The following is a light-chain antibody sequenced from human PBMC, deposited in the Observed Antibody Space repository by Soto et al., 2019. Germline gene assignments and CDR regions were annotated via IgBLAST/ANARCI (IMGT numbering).Light chain of an antibody. CDR1: SSDVGDYNF. CDR3: SSYTISSALGV. J-gene: IGLJ3*02. CDR2: EVS. V-gene: IGLV2-14*01. Sequence: QSVLTQPASVSGSPGQSITISCTGTSSDVGDYNFVSWYQQYPGKAPKLMIYEVSNRPSGVSNRFSGSKSGNTASLTISGLQAEDEADYYCSSYTISSALGVFGGGTKVTVL.